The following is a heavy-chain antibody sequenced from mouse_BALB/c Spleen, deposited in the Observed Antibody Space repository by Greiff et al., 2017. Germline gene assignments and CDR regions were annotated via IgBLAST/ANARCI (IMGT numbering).Heavy chain of an antibody. CDR2: ISYDGSN. Sequence: EVQLMESGPGLVKPSQSLSLTCSVTGYSITSGYYWNWIRQFPGNKLEWMGYISYDGSNNYNPSLKNRISITRDTSKNQFFLKLNSVTTEDTATYYCARDGSWFAYWGQGTLVTVSA. CDR3: ARDGSWFAY. J-gene: IGHJ3*01. CDR1: GYSITSGYY. V-gene: IGHV3-6*02.